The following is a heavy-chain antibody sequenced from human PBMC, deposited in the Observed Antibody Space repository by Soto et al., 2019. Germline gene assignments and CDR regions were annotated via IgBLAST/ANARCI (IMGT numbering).Heavy chain of an antibody. Sequence: SVKVSCKASGGTFSSYAISWVRQAPGQGLEWMGGIIPIFGTANYAQKFQGRVTITADESTSTAYMELSSLRSEDTAVYYCASQYYDFWSGYYPTINYYGMDVWG. D-gene: IGHD3-3*01. J-gene: IGHJ6*02. CDR3: ASQYYDFWSGYYPTINYYGMDV. CDR2: IIPIFGTA. CDR1: GGTFSSYA. V-gene: IGHV1-69*13.